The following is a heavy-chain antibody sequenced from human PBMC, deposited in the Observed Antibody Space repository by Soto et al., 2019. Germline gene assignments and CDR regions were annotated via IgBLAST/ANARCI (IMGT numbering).Heavy chain of an antibody. D-gene: IGHD3-10*01. Sequence: SETLSLTCTVSDVSITNYYWSWIRQPPGRGLEWLGYVYYTGSTSYNPSLKSRVAMSVDTSKKQISLKLTSVTAADTAVYYCAREDTRWFDYFDYWGQGTPVTVSS. CDR1: DVSITNYY. J-gene: IGHJ4*02. CDR2: VYYTGST. V-gene: IGHV4-59*01. CDR3: AREDTRWFDYFDY.